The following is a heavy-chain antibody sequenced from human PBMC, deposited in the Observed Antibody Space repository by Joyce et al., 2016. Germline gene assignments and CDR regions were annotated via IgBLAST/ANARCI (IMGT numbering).Heavy chain of an antibody. V-gene: IGHV3-9*01. D-gene: IGHD6-19*01. CDR3: AKGFAVAGSLVDH. J-gene: IGHJ5*02. CDR1: GFTFNDYA. Sequence: EVQLVESGGGLTQPGRSLRLSCAASGFTFNDYAMHWVRQAPGKGLEWVSSISWNSASIGYADSVKGRFTISRDNAKNSLYLEMNSLRPEDTALYYCAKGFAVAGSLVDHWGQGTLVTVSS. CDR2: ISWNSASI.